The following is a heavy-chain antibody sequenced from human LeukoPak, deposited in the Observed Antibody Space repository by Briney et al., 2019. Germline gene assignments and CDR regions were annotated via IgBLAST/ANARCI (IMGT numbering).Heavy chain of an antibody. CDR1: SGSISSGSYD. CDR2: IYTSGST. J-gene: IGHJ4*02. CDR3: AREGQGYSYGNFDY. V-gene: IGHV4-61*02. Sequence: PSETLSLTCTVSSGSISSGSYDWSWIRQPGGKGREWIGRIYTSGSTNYNPALKSRVTISVDTSKNQFSLTLSSVTAADTAVYYCAREGQGYSYGNFDYWGQGTLVTVSS. D-gene: IGHD5-18*01.